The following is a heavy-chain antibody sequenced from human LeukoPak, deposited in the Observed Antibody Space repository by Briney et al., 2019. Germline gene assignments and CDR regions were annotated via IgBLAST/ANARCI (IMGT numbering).Heavy chain of an antibody. CDR1: GFTFSRYD. Sequence: GGSLRLSCGASGFTFSRYDMHWVRHATGKGLEWVSAIGTAGDTYYPGSVKGRFTISRENAKNSLYLQMNSLRAGDTAVYYCARGGYCSGGSCYLGSSWFDPWGQGTLVTVSS. J-gene: IGHJ5*02. CDR2: IGTAGDT. CDR3: ARGGYCSGGSCYLGSSWFDP. D-gene: IGHD2-15*01. V-gene: IGHV3-13*01.